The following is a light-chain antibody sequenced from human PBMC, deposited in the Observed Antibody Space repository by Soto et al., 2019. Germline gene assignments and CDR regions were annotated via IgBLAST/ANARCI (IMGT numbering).Light chain of an antibody. J-gene: IGKJ4*01. CDR3: QQTSISPLT. V-gene: IGKV3-20*01. Sequence: EIVLTQSPGTLSLSPGERATLSCRASQSVPKNFLAWYQQKPGQAPRLLIHDASSRANGIPDRFSGSGSGTDFTLTIIRLEPEDFALYYCQQTSISPLTFGGGTKVDIK. CDR1: QSVPKNF. CDR2: DAS.